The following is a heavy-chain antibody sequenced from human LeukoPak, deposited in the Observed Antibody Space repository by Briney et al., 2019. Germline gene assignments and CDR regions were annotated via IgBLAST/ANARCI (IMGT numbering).Heavy chain of an antibody. CDR2: INHSGST. CDR1: GGSISSYY. CDR3: ARGRTYYDSSLNL. D-gene: IGHD3-22*01. Sequence: SETLSLTCTVSGGSISSYYWSWIRQPPGKGLEWIGEINHSGSTNYNPSLKSRVTISVDTSKNQFSLKLSSVTAADTAVYYCARGRTYYDSSLNLWGQGTLVTVSS. J-gene: IGHJ4*02. V-gene: IGHV4-34*01.